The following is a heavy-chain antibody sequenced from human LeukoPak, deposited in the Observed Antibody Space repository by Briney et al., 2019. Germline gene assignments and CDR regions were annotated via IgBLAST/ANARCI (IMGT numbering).Heavy chain of an antibody. CDR1: GGSISSYY. CDR2: IYTSGST. CDR3: AGFSCEVFDH. V-gene: IGHV4-4*07. J-gene: IGHJ4*02. Sequence: SETLSLTCTVSGGSISSYYWSWIRQPAGKGLEWIGRIYTSGSTNYNPSLKSRVTMSVDTSKNQFSLKLTSLTAADTAVYYCAGFSCEVFDHWGQGTLVTVSS.